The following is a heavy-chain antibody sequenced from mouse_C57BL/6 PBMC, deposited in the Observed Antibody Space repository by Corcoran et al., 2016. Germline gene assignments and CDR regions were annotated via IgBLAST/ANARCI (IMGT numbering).Heavy chain of an antibody. V-gene: IGHV1-80*01. J-gene: IGHJ4*01. CDR3: ARTGYAMDY. CDR1: GYAFSSYW. CDR2: IYPGDGAT. Sequence: QVQLQQSGAELVKPGASVKISCEASGYAFSSYWLNWVQLRPGEGLEWIGQIYPGDGATNYNGKFKGKATLTADKASRAAYMQLSSLTSEDSAVYFCARTGYAMDYWGQGTSVTVSS.